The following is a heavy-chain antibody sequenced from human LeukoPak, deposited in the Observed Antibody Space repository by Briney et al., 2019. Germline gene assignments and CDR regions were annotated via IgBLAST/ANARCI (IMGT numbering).Heavy chain of an antibody. D-gene: IGHD6-13*01. V-gene: IGHV1-2*04. J-gene: IGHJ3*02. CDR1: GYTFTGYY. CDR3: ARVAAAASGPDAFDI. Sequence: ASVKVSCKASGYTFTGYYMHWVRQAPGQGLGWMGWINPNSGGTNYAQKFQGWVTMTRDTSISTAYMELSRLRSDDTAVYYCARVAAAASGPDAFDIWGQGTMVTVSS. CDR2: INPNSGGT.